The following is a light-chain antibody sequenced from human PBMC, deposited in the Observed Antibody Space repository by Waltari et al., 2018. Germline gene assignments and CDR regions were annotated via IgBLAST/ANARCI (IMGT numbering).Light chain of an antibody. CDR2: DDS. J-gene: IGLJ1*01. CDR1: NIGRRT. V-gene: IGLV3-21*03. CDR3: QVWDSSGDQPGYV. Sequence: SYVLTQPPSLSVAPGKTARITCGGDNIGRRTGHWYQQKPGQAPVLVVYDDSDRPSGIRERFSGSNSGNTATLTISRVEPGDEADFYCQVWDSSGDQPGYVFGPGTKVTVL.